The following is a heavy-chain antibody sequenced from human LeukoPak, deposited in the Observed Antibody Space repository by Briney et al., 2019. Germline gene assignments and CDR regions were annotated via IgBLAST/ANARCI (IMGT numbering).Heavy chain of an antibody. CDR1: GGSISSGGYY. CDR3: ARGIVVVPDAVDWFDP. J-gene: IGHJ5*02. D-gene: IGHD2-2*01. Sequence: PSQTLSLTCTVSGGSISSGGYYWSWIRQHPGEGLEWIGYIYYSGSTYYNPSLKSRVTISVDTSKNQFSLKLSSVTAADTAVYYCARGIVVVPDAVDWFDPWGQGTLVTVSS. V-gene: IGHV4-31*03. CDR2: IYYSGST.